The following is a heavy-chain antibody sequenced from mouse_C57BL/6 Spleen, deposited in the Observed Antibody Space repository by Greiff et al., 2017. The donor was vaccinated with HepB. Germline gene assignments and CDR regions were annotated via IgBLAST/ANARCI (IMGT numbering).Heavy chain of an antibody. V-gene: IGHV5-4*01. CDR3: ARDPPREYYFDY. CDR2: ISDGGSYT. J-gene: IGHJ2*01. Sequence: EVMLVESGGGLVKPGGSLKLSCAASGFTFSSYAMSWVRQTPEKRLEWVATISDGGSYTYYPDNVTGRFTISRDNAKNNLYLQMSHLKSEDTAMYDCARDPPREYYFDYWGQGTTLTVSS. CDR1: GFTFSSYA.